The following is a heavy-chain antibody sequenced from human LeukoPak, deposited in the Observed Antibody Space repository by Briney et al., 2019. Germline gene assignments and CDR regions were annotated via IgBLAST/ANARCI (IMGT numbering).Heavy chain of an antibody. D-gene: IGHD2-2*01. CDR1: GFTFSSYA. J-gene: IGHJ4*02. Sequence: GGSLRLSCAVSGFTFSSYAMSWVRQAPGKGLEWVSGISGRGDSTFYADSVKGRFTISRDNSKNTLYLQMNSLRAEDTAVYYCAKADRVYCGSTTCYDRYYFDYWGQGTLVTVSS. CDR3: AKADRVYCGSTTCYDRYYFDY. V-gene: IGHV3-23*01. CDR2: ISGRGDST.